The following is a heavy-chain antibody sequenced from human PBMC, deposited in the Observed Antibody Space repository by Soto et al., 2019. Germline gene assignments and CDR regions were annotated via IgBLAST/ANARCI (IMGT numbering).Heavy chain of an antibody. Sequence: SETLSLTCAVYGGSFSGYYWSWIRQPPGKGLEWIGEINHSGSTNYNPSLKSRVTISVDTSKNQFSLKLSSVTAADTAVYYCASGSGGAYCNSTSCSNFDYWGQGTLVTVSS. D-gene: IGHD2-2*01. V-gene: IGHV4-34*01. CDR2: INHSGST. CDR3: ASGSGGAYCNSTSCSNFDY. CDR1: GGSFSGYY. J-gene: IGHJ4*02.